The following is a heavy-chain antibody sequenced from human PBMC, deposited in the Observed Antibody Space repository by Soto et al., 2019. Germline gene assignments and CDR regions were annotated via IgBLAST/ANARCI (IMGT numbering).Heavy chain of an antibody. CDR2: INPNDGTT. J-gene: IGHJ6*02. Sequence: ASVKVSCKASGYTLTSYYMHWVRQAPGQGIEWVGVINPNDGTTNYAQKFQGRVTMTRDTSATTVYMELSSLRSEDTAVYYCAKVYDSSGYYYGTPYSHYGMDVWGQGTTVTVSS. CDR1: GYTLTSYY. CDR3: AKVYDSSGYYYGTPYSHYGMDV. V-gene: IGHV1-46*01. D-gene: IGHD3-22*01.